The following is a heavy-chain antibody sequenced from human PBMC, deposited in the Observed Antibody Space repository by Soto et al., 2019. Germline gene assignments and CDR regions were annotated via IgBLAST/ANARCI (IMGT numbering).Heavy chain of an antibody. CDR3: ARSPAGYSYGYGADC. CDR2: IWYDGSNK. D-gene: IGHD5-18*01. V-gene: IGHV3-33*01. CDR1: GFTFSTYG. Sequence: GGSLRLSCAASGFTFSTYGMHWVRQAPGKGLEWVAVIWYDGSNKYYVDSVKGRFTISRDNSKNTLYLQMNSLRAKDTAVYYCARSPAGYSYGYGADCWGQGTLVTVSS. J-gene: IGHJ4*02.